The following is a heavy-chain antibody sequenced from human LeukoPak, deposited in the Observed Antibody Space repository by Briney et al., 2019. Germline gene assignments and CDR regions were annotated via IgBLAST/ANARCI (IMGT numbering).Heavy chain of an antibody. Sequence: ASVNVSCQASGYTFTGYYMHWVRQAPGQGLEWMGWINPNSGGTNYAQKFQGRVTMTRDTSITTAYMELSRLRSDDTAVYYCARDNRGYVYVLGSYLDYWGQGTLVTVSS. D-gene: IGHD3-16*02. J-gene: IGHJ4*02. V-gene: IGHV1-2*02. CDR2: INPNSGGT. CDR3: ARDNRGYVYVLGSYLDY. CDR1: GYTFTGYY.